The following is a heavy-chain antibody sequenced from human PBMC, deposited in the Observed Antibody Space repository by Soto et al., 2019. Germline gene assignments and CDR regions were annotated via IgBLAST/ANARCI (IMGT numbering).Heavy chain of an antibody. D-gene: IGHD3-22*01. CDR1: GGTFSNYA. J-gene: IGHJ3*02. CDR2: IIPIFGTA. CDR3: SRPRSYYYDSSAERAFDI. V-gene: IGHV1-69*01. Sequence: QVQLVQSGAEVKKPGSSVKVSCKASGGTFSNYAISWVRQAPGQGLEWMGGIIPIFGTANYAQTFQGRGTITADESTSTAYMELGSLRSEDTAVYYCSRPRSYYYDSSAERAFDIWGQGTMVTVSS.